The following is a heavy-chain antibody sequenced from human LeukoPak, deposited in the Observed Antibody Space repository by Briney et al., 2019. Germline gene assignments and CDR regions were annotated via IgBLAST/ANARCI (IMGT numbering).Heavy chain of an antibody. V-gene: IGHV4-59*01. CDR1: GGSISSYY. Sequence: SETLSLTCTVSGGSISSYYWSWIRQPPGKGLEWIGYIYYSGSTNYNPSLKSRATISVDTSKNQFSLKLSSVTAADTAVYYCARVGGTNYYYYGMDVWGQGTTVTVSS. D-gene: IGHD1-1*01. CDR2: IYYSGST. J-gene: IGHJ6*02. CDR3: ARVGGTNYYYYGMDV.